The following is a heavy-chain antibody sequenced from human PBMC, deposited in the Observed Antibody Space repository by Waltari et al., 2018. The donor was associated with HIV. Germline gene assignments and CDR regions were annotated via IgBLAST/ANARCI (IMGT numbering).Heavy chain of an antibody. CDR2: ISYSGST. CDR1: GDSISRSSYY. Sequence: QLQLQESGPGLVKPSETLSLTCTVSGDSISRSSYYWGWIRQPPGKGLEWIGSISYSGSTYYNPSLKSRVTISVDTSKNQFSLKLSSVTAADTAVYYCARRAVVVTAKGPFDPWGQGTLVTVSS. V-gene: IGHV4-39*01. D-gene: IGHD2-21*02. J-gene: IGHJ5*02. CDR3: ARRAVVVTAKGPFDP.